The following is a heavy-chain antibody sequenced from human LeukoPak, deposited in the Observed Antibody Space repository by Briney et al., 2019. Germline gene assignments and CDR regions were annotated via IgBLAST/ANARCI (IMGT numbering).Heavy chain of an antibody. Sequence: PGGSLRLSCAASGFTFSSCAMSWVRQAPGKGLEWVSAISGSGGSTYYADSVKGRFTISRDNSKNTLYLQMNSLRAEDTAVYYCAKDFTMSAINDFWSGYYATYYFDYWGQGTLVTVSS. CDR3: AKDFTMSAINDFWSGYYATYYFDY. J-gene: IGHJ4*02. V-gene: IGHV3-23*01. CDR1: GFTFSSCA. D-gene: IGHD3-3*01. CDR2: ISGSGGST.